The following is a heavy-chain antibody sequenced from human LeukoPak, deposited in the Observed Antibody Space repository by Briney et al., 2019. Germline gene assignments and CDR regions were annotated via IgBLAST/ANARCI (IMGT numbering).Heavy chain of an antibody. J-gene: IGHJ6*03. CDR1: GGSITSGDYY. D-gene: IGHD3-3*01. V-gene: IGHV4-30-4*01. Sequence: PSQTLSLTCTVSGGSITSGDYYWSWIRQPPGKGLEWIGYISYSGSTSYNPSLKGPFTISMDTSKNQFSLRLSSVTAADTAIYFCARALNYDFWSAYYYYMDVWGEGTTVTVSS. CDR3: ARALNYDFWSAYYYYMDV. CDR2: ISYSGST.